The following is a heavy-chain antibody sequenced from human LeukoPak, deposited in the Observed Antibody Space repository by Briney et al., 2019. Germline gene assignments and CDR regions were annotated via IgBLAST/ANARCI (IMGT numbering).Heavy chain of an antibody. V-gene: IGHV3-48*04. Sequence: GGSLRLSCAASGFTYSSYSMNWVRQAPGKGLEWVSYISSSSSAIYYADSVKGRFTISRDNAKNSLYLQMNGLRAEDTAVYYCARDPRWELQGDYWGQGTLVTVSS. D-gene: IGHD1-26*01. CDR3: ARDPRWELQGDY. J-gene: IGHJ4*02. CDR1: GFTYSSYS. CDR2: ISSSSSAI.